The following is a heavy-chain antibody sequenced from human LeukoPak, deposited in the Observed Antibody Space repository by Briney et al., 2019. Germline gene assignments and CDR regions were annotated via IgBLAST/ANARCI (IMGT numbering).Heavy chain of an antibody. Sequence: QPGGSLRLSCAASGFIFRDCGMSWVRQAPGKGLEWVSAISGSGGSTYYADSVKGRFTISRDNSKNTLYLQMNSLRAEDTAVYYCAKGSGYSYGYGLISYFDYWGQGTLVTVSS. J-gene: IGHJ4*02. D-gene: IGHD5-18*01. CDR2: ISGSGGST. V-gene: IGHV3-23*01. CDR3: AKGSGYSYGYGLISYFDY. CDR1: GFIFRDCG.